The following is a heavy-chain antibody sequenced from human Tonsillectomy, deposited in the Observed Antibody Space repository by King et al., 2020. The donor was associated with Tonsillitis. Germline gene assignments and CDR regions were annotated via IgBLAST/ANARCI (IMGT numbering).Heavy chain of an antibody. Sequence: VQLVESGAEVKKPGASVKVSCKASGYTFTSYGISWVRQAPGQGLEWMGWISSYNDNTNYAQKLQGRVTMTTDTSTSTAYMGLRSLRSDDTAVYYCARDNLRWLVTRTIDYWGQGTLVTVSS. D-gene: IGHD6-19*01. CDR2: ISSYNDNT. J-gene: IGHJ4*02. CDR3: ARDNLRWLVTRTIDY. CDR1: GYTFTSYG. V-gene: IGHV1-18*01.